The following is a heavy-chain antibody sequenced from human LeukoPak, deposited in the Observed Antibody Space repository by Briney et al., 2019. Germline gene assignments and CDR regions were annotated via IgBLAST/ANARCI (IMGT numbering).Heavy chain of an antibody. CDR1: GYTFTCYY. V-gene: IGHV1-2*04. D-gene: IGHD3-22*01. J-gene: IGHJ4*02. CDR2: INPNSGGT. Sequence: ASVKVSCKASGYTFTCYYMHWVRQAPGQGLEWMGWINPNSGGTNYAQKFQGWVTMTRDTSISTAYMELSRLRSDDTAVYYCARAYDSSGYSFDYWGQGTLVTVSS. CDR3: ARAYDSSGYSFDY.